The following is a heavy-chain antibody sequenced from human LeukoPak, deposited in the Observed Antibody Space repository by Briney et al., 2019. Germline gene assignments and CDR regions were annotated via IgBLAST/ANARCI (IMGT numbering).Heavy chain of an antibody. J-gene: IGHJ3*02. CDR2: INPNSGGT. CDR1: GYTFTGYY. CDR3: ARDLRGITMVRGVFDTFDI. V-gene: IGHV1-2*02. D-gene: IGHD3-10*01. Sequence: ASVKVSCKASGYTFTGYYMHWVRQAPGQGLEWMGWINPNSGGTNYAQKFQGRVTMTRETSISTAYMELSRLTSDDTAVYYCARDLRGITMVRGVFDTFDIWGQGTKVTASS.